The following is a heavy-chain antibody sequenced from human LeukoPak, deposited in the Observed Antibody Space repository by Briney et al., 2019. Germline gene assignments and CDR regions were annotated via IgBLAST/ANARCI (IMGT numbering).Heavy chain of an antibody. CDR1: GFTFSSYA. CDR2: ISYDGSNK. J-gene: IGHJ5*02. D-gene: IGHD2-2*01. V-gene: IGHV3-30-3*01. CDR3: ARAEYCSSTSCYEDWFDP. Sequence: SGGSLRLSCAASGFTFSSYAMHWVRQAPGKGLEWVAVISYDGSNKYYADSVKGRFTISRDNSKNTLYLQMNSLRAEDTAVYYCARAEYCSSTSCYEDWFDPWGQGTLVTVSS.